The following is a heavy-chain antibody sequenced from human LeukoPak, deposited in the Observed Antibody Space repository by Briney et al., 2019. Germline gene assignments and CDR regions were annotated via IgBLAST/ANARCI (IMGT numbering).Heavy chain of an antibody. V-gene: IGHV3-30*18. CDR2: ISYDGSNK. CDR3: AKETGSGSYYEYYYDY. Sequence: PGGSLRLSCAASGFTFSSYGMHWVRQAPGKGLEWVPVISYDGSNKYYADSVKGRFTISRDNSKNTLYLEMNSLRAEDTAVYYCAKETGSGSYYEYYYDYWGQGTLVTVSS. CDR1: GFTFSSYG. D-gene: IGHD3-10*01. J-gene: IGHJ4*02.